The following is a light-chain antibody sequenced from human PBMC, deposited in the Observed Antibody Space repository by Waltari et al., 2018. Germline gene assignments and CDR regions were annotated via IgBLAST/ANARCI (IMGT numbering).Light chain of an antibody. Sequence: EIVLTQSPGTLSLSPGDRATLSCRASQRVSSSSLAWYQQKPGQAPRLLIYGISVRATGIPDRFSGRGSGTDFSLTIKRLEPEDSAVYYCQQYGSSLFTFGPGTKVEIK. CDR1: QRVSSSS. J-gene: IGKJ3*01. CDR3: QQYGSSLFT. V-gene: IGKV3-20*01. CDR2: GIS.